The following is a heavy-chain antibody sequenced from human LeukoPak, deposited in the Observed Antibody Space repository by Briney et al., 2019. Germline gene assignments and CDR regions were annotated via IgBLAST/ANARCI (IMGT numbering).Heavy chain of an antibody. CDR2: ISYDGSNK. D-gene: IGHD2/OR15-2a*01. J-gene: IGHJ6*02. Sequence: GGSLRLSCAASGFTVSSNYMSWVRQAPGKGLEWVAVISYDGSNKYYADSVKGRFTISRDNSKSTLYLQMNSLRAEDTAVYYCGKDLVVTTVYYFYYGMDVRGRGTTVTVSS. CDR3: GKDLVVTTVYYFYYGMDV. V-gene: IGHV3-30*18. CDR1: GFTVSSNY.